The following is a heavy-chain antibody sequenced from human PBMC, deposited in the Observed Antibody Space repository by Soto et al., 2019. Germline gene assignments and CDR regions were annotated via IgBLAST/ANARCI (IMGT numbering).Heavy chain of an antibody. D-gene: IGHD4-17*01. CDR3: AKGLQMTTVTYDY. J-gene: IGHJ4*02. Sequence: EVQLLESGGGLVQPGGSLRLSCAASGFTFSSYAMSWVRQAPGKGLEWVSTISGRGESTFYADSVKGRFSISRDNSKNPLYLQMNSLRVEDTAVYFCAKGLQMTTVTYDYWGQGTLVPVS. CDR2: ISGRGEST. CDR1: GFTFSSYA. V-gene: IGHV3-23*01.